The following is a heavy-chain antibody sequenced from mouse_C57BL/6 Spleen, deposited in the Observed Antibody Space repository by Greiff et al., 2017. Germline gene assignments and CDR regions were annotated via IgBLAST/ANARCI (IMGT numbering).Heavy chain of an antibody. D-gene: IGHD1-1*01. CDR2: IYPGDGDT. CDR1: GYAFSSYW. CDR3: ARIHSWYYFDY. Sequence: VKLQQSGAELVKPGASVKISCKASGYAFSSYWMNWVKQRPGKGLEWIGQIYPGDGDTNYNGKFKGKATLTADKSSSTAYMQLSSLTSEDSAVYFCARIHSWYYFDYWGQGTTLTVSS. V-gene: IGHV1-80*01. J-gene: IGHJ2*01.